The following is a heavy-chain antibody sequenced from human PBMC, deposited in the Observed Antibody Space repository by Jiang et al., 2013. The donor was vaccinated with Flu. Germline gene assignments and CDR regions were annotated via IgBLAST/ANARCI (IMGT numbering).Heavy chain of an antibody. CDR3: ARASSGPTDY. J-gene: IGHJ4*02. CDR2: ISSSGSTI. D-gene: IGHD1-7*01. Sequence: QLVESGGGLVEPGGSLRLSCAASGFTFNSYEMNWVRQAPGKGLEWVSYISSSGSTIYYADSVKGRFTISRDNAKKSLYLQMNSLRAEDTAVYYCARASSGPTDYWGQGTLVTVSS. CDR1: GFTFNSYE. V-gene: IGHV3-48*03.